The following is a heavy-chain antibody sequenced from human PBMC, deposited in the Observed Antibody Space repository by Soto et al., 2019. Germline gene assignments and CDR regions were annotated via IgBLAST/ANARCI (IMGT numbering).Heavy chain of an antibody. CDR3: ARGDYDFLTGYYKTAYFDY. D-gene: IGHD3-9*01. V-gene: IGHV4-59*01. Sequence: QVQLQESGPGLVKPSETLSLTCTVSGGSISTYYWSWIRQPPGKGLEWIGYIYYSGSTNYNPSLKSRVTISVDTSKNQFSQKLSSVTAADTAVYYCARGDYDFLTGYYKTAYFDYWGQGTLVTVSS. J-gene: IGHJ4*02. CDR2: IYYSGST. CDR1: GGSISTYY.